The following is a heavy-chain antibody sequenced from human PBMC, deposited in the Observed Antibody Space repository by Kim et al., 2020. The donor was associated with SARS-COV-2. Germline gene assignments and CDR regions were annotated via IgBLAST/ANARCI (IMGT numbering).Heavy chain of an antibody. V-gene: IGHV4-39*01. J-gene: IGHJ4*02. CDR3: ARYCSGGSCYDSGFDY. CDR2: IFYSGRT. D-gene: IGHD2-15*01. Sequence: SETLSLTYTVSGGSISSSTYYWGWVRQPPGKGLEWIGNIFYSGRTNYNPSLKSRVTISVDTSKNQFTLKLSSVTAADTAVYYCARYCSGGSCYDSGFDYWGQGTLVTVSS. CDR1: GGSISSSTYY.